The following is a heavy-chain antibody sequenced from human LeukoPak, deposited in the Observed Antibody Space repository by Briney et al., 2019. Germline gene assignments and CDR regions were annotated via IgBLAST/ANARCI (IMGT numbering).Heavy chain of an antibody. CDR1: GFTFSSYE. CDR2: ISSSGSTI. Sequence: GGSLRLSCAASGFTFSSYEMNWVRQAPGKGLELVSYISSSGSTIHYADSVKGRFTISRDNAKNSLYLQMNSLRAEDTAIYYCARETRIRNYYDSGAYYYGDYFDYWGQGTLVTVSS. J-gene: IGHJ4*02. V-gene: IGHV3-48*03. CDR3: ARETRIRNYYDSGAYYYGDYFDY. D-gene: IGHD3-22*01.